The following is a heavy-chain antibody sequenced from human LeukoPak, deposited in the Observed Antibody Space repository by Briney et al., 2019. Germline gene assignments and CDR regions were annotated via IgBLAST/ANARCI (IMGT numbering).Heavy chain of an antibody. CDR3: ARDPPSSYYDSSGYLDY. J-gene: IGHJ4*02. CDR2: IYYGGNT. V-gene: IGHV4-61*01. D-gene: IGHD3-22*01. CDR1: GDSVSSSNYY. Sequence: SETLSLTCAVSGDSVSSSNYYWSWIRQPPGKGLEWIGYIYYGGNTNYNPSLQSRVTISVDTSKSQFSLKLSSVTAADTAVYYCARDPPSSYYDSSGYLDYWGQGTLVTVSS.